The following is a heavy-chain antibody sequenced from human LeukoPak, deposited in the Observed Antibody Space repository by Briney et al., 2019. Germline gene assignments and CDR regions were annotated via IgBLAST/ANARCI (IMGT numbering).Heavy chain of an antibody. CDR2: INHSGST. D-gene: IGHD6-13*01. CDR3: ARLRAAGPKRLYYYYYMDV. J-gene: IGHJ6*03. V-gene: IGHV4-39*07. Sequence: SETLSLTCTVSGGSISSSSYYWGWIRQPPGKGLEWIGEINHSGSTNYNPSLKSRVTISVDTSKNQFSLKLSSVTAADTAVYYCARLRAAGPKRLYYYYYMDVWGKGTTVTISS. CDR1: GGSISSSSYY.